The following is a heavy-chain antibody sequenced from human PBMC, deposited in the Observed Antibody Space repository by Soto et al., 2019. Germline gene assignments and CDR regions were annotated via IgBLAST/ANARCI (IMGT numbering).Heavy chain of an antibody. V-gene: IGHV1-69*02. D-gene: IGHD2-2*01. CDR3: ANLVVTIRGYQYEYCMDV. CDR2: ITPFLNIT. CDR1: GDTFSNYI. J-gene: IGHJ6*02. Sequence: QVQLVQYGARVKKPGSSVKVSCKASGDTFSNYIISWVRQAPGQGLEWMGKITPFLNITSYAQKFQGRVTITADKSTSTAYMELTILISEDTALYYCANLVVTIRGYQYEYCMDVWGQGTKVIVSS.